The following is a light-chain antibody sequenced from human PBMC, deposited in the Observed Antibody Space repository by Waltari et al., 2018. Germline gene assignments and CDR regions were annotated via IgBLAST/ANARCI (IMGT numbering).Light chain of an antibody. Sequence: SYDLPQLPSVSVSPGPTARITCHGDLLVDNYSAWYQQKPGQAPELVIYEDSERYPGIPERVSGSTSGNTTTLTISRVLTEDEADYYCLSGDEDNPGVFGGGTKLTVL. CDR3: LSGDEDNPGV. V-gene: IGLV3-22*01. CDR1: LLVDNY. CDR2: EDS. J-gene: IGLJ3*02.